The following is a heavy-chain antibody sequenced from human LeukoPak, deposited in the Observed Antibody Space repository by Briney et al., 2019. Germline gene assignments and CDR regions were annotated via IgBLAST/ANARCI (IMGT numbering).Heavy chain of an antibody. CDR3: ARDLGTYYDSSGYCHY. J-gene: IGHJ4*02. Sequence: ASVKVSCKASGYTFTSYGISWVRQAPGQGLEWMGWISAYNGNTNYAQKLQGRVTMTTDTSTSTAYMELRSLRSDDTAVYYCARDLGTYYDSSGYCHYWGQGTLVTVSS. CDR1: GYTFTSYG. CDR2: ISAYNGNT. V-gene: IGHV1-18*01. D-gene: IGHD3-22*01.